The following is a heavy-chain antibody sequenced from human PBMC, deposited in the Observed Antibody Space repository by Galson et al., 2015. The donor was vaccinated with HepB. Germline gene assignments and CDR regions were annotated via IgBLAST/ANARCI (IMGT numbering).Heavy chain of an antibody. CDR2: ISSSGNTA. CDR3: AKCGIQLWLHDY. V-gene: IGHV3-23*01. Sequence: SLRLSCAAAGFTFSSYAMSWVRQAPGKGLEWVSTISSSGNTAYYVDSVKGRFTISRDNSKNTLYLQMNSLRAADTAIYYCAKCGIQLWLHDYWGQGTLVTVSS. D-gene: IGHD5-18*01. CDR1: GFTFSSYA. J-gene: IGHJ4*02.